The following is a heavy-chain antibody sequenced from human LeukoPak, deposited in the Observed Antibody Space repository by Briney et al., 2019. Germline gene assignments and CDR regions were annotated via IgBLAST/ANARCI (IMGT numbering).Heavy chain of an antibody. CDR2: IKQDGNAK. D-gene: IGHD5-18*01. J-gene: IGHJ4*02. V-gene: IGHV3-7*01. CDR3: ASAVVGFFDY. Sequence: PGGSLRLSCAASGFTFSNYWMHWVRQAPGKGLEWVANIKQDGNAKYYVDSVKGRFTISRDNAKNSLHLQMTSLRAEDTAVYYCASAVVGFFDYWGQGTQVTVSS. CDR1: GFTFSNYW.